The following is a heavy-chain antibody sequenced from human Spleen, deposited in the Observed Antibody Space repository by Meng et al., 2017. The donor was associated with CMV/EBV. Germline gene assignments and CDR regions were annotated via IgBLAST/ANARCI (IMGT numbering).Heavy chain of an antibody. CDR1: GFTFSSYG. CDR3: ARDDGFI. J-gene: IGHJ3*02. D-gene: IGHD3-10*01. V-gene: IGHV3-30*02. CDR2: IRYNGTKK. Sequence: GESLKISCAASGFTFSSYGMHWVRQAPGKGLEWVAFIRYNGTKKDYEDSVKDRFTISRDQSKNTLYLQMNSLRVEDTAVYYCARDDGFIRGQGTRVTVSS.